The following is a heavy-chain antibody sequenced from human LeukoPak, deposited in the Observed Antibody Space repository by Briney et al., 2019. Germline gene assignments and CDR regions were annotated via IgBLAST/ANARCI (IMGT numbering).Heavy chain of an antibody. V-gene: IGHV4-39*07. D-gene: IGHD3-22*01. J-gene: IGHJ4*02. Sequence: SETLSLTCSVFGASVTTRSYYWGWIRQSPGKGLEWIGSMYNGGRTYYNPSLKSRVTISVDTSKNQFSLRLSSVTAADTAVYYCARSYTDYYDSSGLDFWGQGTLVTVSS. CDR3: ARSYTDYYDSSGLDF. CDR1: GASVTTRSYY. CDR2: MYNGGRT.